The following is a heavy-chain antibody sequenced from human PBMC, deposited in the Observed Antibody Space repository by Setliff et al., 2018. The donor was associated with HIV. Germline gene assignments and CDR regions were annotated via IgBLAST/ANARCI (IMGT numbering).Heavy chain of an antibody. CDR3: ARDDVGYCSGGSCYHLFDTFDI. CDR1: GGTFSSDA. V-gene: IGHV1-69*06. Sequence: GASVKVSCKASGGTFSSDAFSWVRQAPGQGLEWMGRIIPVFGTPNYAQKFQGRVTITADKSTSTAYMELSSLRSEDTAVFYCARDDVGYCSGGSCYHLFDTFDIWGQGTVVTVSS. D-gene: IGHD2-15*01. CDR2: IIPVFGTP. J-gene: IGHJ3*02.